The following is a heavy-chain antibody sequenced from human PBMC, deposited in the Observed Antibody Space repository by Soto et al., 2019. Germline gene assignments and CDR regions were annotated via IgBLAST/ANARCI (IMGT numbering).Heavy chain of an antibody. J-gene: IGHJ4*02. CDR3: AKDVNNWGVYYFDY. CDR2: ISGSGGST. V-gene: IGHV3-23*01. CDR1: GFTFSSYA. D-gene: IGHD7-27*01. Sequence: QLGGSLRLSCAASGFTFSSYAMSWVRQAPGKGLEWVSAISGSGGSTYYADSVKGRFTISRDNSKNTLYLQMNSLRAEDTAVYYCAKDVNNWGVYYFDYWGQGTLVTVSS.